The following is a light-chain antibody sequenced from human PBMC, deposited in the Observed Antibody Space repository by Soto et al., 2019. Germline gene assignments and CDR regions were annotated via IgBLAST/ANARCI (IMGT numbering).Light chain of an antibody. Sequence: EIVMTQSPATLSVSPGERATLSCGASQSVSSNLAWYQQKPGQAPRLLIYGASTRATGIPARFSGSGSGTEFTLTISSLQSEDFAVYYCQQYNNRFITFGQGTRLEIK. CDR2: GAS. CDR1: QSVSSN. CDR3: QQYNNRFIT. J-gene: IGKJ5*01. V-gene: IGKV3-15*01.